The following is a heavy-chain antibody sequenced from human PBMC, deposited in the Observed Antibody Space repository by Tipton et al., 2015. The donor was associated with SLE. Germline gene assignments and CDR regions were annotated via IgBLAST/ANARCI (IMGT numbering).Heavy chain of an antibody. J-gene: IGHJ1*01. CDR1: GFTFSSYA. Sequence: SLRLSCAASGFTFSSYAMHWVRQAPGKGLEWVAVISYDGSNKYYADSVKGRFTISRDNSKNTLYLQMNSLRAEDTAVYYCARDGIGGAPQQLVPQSVQHWGQGSLVTVSS. CDR3: ARDGIGGAPQQLVPQSVQH. CDR2: ISYDGSNK. D-gene: IGHD6-13*01. V-gene: IGHV3-30*04.